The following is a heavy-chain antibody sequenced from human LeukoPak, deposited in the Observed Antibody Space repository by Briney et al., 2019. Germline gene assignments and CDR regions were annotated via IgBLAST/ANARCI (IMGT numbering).Heavy chain of an antibody. V-gene: IGHV3-53*01. J-gene: IGHJ4*02. CDR3: ARPPSVVAVVAVDY. CDR2: IYSGGST. D-gene: IGHD2-15*01. CDR1: GFTVSSNY. Sequence: GGSLRLSCAASGFTVSSNYMSWVRQAPGKGLEWVSVIYSGGSTYYADSVKGRFTISRDNSKNTLYLQMNSLRAEDTAVYYCARPPSVVAVVAVDYWGQGTLVTVSS.